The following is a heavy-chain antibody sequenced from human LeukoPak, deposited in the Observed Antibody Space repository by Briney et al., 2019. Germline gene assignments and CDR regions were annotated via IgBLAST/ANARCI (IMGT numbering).Heavy chain of an antibody. Sequence: ASVKVSCKASGYIFTNCPMNWVRQAPGQGLEWMGWISAYNGNTNYAQKLQGRVTMTTDTSTSTAYMELRSLRSDDTAVYYCARVGAVAATYYYYGMDVWGQGTTVTVSS. CDR1: GYIFTNCP. J-gene: IGHJ6*02. D-gene: IGHD6-19*01. CDR2: ISAYNGNT. CDR3: ARVGAVAATYYYYGMDV. V-gene: IGHV1-18*01.